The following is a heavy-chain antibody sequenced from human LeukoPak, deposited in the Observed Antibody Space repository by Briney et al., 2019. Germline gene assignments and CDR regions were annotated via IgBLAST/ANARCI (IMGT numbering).Heavy chain of an antibody. CDR1: GGTFSSYA. V-gene: IGHV1-69*13. CDR2: IIPIFGTA. CDR3: ARGKAVADCYYYYGMDV. J-gene: IGHJ6*04. Sequence: ASVKVSCKASGGTFSSYAISWVRQAPGQGLEWMGGIIPIFGTANYAQKFQGRVTITADESTSTAYMELSSLRSEDTAVYYCARGKAVADCYYYYGMDVWGKGTTVTVSS. D-gene: IGHD6-19*01.